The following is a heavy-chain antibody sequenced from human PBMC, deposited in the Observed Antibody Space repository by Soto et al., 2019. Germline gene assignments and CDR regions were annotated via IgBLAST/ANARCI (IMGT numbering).Heavy chain of an antibody. J-gene: IGHJ4*02. Sequence: ASVKVSCKASGYTFTSYGISWVRQAPGQGLEWMGWISAYNGNTNYAQKLQGRVTMTTDTSTSTAYMELRSLRSDDTAVYYCARDYRITIFGVVIRLDYWGQGTLVTVS. CDR3: ARDYRITIFGVVIRLDY. V-gene: IGHV1-18*01. D-gene: IGHD3-3*01. CDR2: ISAYNGNT. CDR1: GYTFTSYG.